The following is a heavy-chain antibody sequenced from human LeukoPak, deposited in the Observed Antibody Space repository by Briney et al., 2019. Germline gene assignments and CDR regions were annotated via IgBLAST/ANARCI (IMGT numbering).Heavy chain of an antibody. J-gene: IGHJ6*02. CDR2: ISGGGGST. D-gene: IGHD4/OR15-4a*01. CDR1: GFTFSSYA. CDR3: AKDWGDYGLGVLIV. V-gene: IGHV3-23*01. Sequence: GGSLRLSCAASGFTFSSYAMSWVRQAPGKGLEWVSAISGGGGSTYYADSVKGRFTISRDNSKNTLYLQMNSLRAEDTAVYYCAKDWGDYGLGVLIVWGQGTTVTVSS.